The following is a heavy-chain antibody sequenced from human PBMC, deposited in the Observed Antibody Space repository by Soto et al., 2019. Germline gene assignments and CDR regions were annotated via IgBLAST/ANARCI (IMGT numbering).Heavy chain of an antibody. J-gene: IGHJ4*02. CDR2: IIPIFGTS. Sequence: SVKVSCKASGGTFSSYAISWVRQAPGQGLQWMGGIIPIFGTSNYAQKFQGRVTITADKSTSTAYMELSSLRSEDTAVYYCARGGRDGYEPTFDYWGQGTLVTVSS. D-gene: IGHD5-12*01. V-gene: IGHV1-69*06. CDR3: ARGGRDGYEPTFDY. CDR1: GGTFSSYA.